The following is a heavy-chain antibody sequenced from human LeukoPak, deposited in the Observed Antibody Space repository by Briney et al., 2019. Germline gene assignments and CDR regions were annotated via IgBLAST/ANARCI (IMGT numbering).Heavy chain of an antibody. J-gene: IGHJ4*02. V-gene: IGHV4-31*03. CDR2: IYYSGST. CDR3: ARAGSGYEYYFDY. Sequence: SQTLSLTCTVSGGSISSGGYYWSWIRQHPGKSLEWIGYIYYSGSTYYNPSLKSRVTISVDTSKNQFSLKLSSVTAADTAVYYCARAGSGYEYYFDYWGQGTLVTVSS. CDR1: GGSISSGGYY. D-gene: IGHD5-12*01.